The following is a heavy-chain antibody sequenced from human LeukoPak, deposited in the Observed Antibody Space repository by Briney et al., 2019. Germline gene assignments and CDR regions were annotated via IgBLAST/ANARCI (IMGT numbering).Heavy chain of an antibody. CDR1: GYTFTSYG. J-gene: IGHJ6*03. D-gene: IGHD1-1*01. V-gene: IGHV7-4-1*02. CDR3: ARSQNQGRRHYYYYYYMDV. Sequence: ASVKVSCKASGYTFTSYGISWVRQAPGQGLEWMGWINTNTGNPTYAQGFTGRFVFSLDTSVSTAYLQISSLKAEDTAVYYCARSQNQGRRHYYYYYYMDVWGKGTTVTVSS. CDR2: INTNTGNP.